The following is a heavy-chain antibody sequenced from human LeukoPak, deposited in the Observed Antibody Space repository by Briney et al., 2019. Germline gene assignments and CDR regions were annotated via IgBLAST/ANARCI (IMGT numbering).Heavy chain of an antibody. CDR2: IHYTGRT. D-gene: IGHD6-19*01. CDR1: GGSISSHY. CDR3: ARGAGWYDY. Sequence: SGTLSLTCAVSGGSISSHYWSWLRQPPGEGLEWIAYIHYTGRTNYNPSLKGRVTISVDTSNSQFSLNLNSVTAADTAVYYCARGAGWYDYWGQRTLVTVSS. J-gene: IGHJ4*02. V-gene: IGHV4-59*11.